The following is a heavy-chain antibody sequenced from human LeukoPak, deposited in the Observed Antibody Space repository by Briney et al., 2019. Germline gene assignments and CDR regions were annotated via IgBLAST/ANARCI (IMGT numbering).Heavy chain of an antibody. CDR2: ISYDGSNK. CDR3: ARDQGATTVYYYYGMDV. CDR1: GFTFSSYA. D-gene: IGHD1-26*01. J-gene: IGHJ6*02. Sequence: GGSLRLSCAASGFTFSSYAMHWVRQAPGKGLEWVAVISYDGSNKYYADSVKGRFTISRDNSKNALYLQMNSLRAEDTAVYYCARDQGATTVYYYYGMDVWGQGTTVTVSS. V-gene: IGHV3-30-3*01.